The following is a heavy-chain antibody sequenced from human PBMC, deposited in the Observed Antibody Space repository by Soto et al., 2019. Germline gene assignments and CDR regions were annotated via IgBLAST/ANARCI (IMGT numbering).Heavy chain of an antibody. CDR1: GFTFSSYG. D-gene: IGHD6-13*01. V-gene: IGHV3-30*18. Sequence: QVQLVESGGGVVQPGRSLRLSCAASGFTFSSYGMHWVRQAPGKGLEWVAFISYDGSNKYYADSVKGRFTISRDNSKNTLYLQINSLRTEDTAVYYCAKDSAYSSSWYNWFDPWGQGTLVTVSS. CDR2: ISYDGSNK. CDR3: AKDSAYSSSWYNWFDP. J-gene: IGHJ5*02.